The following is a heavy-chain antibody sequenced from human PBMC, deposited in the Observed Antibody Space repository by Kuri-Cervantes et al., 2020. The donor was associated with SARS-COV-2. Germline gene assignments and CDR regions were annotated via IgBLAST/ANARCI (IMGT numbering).Heavy chain of an antibody. CDR3: ARAFFGVIGGLFTWEGFGELSPGGVDY. V-gene: IGHV1-2*02. D-gene: IGHD3-16*02. CDR1: GYTFTGYY. Sequence: ASVKVSCKASGYTFTGYYMHWVRQAPGQGLEWMGWINPNSGGTNYAQKFQGRVTMTRDTSINTAYMELSRLRSDDTAVYYCARAFFGVIGGLFTWEGFGELSPGGVDYWGQGTLVTVSS. CDR2: INPNSGGT. J-gene: IGHJ4*02.